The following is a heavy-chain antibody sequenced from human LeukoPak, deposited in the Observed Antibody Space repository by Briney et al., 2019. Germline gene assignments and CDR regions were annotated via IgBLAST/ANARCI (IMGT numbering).Heavy chain of an antibody. CDR1: GFTFSSYG. J-gene: IGHJ3*02. CDR3: ARELREHGVFDI. Sequence: GGTLRLSCAASGFTFSSYGMTWVRQAPGKGLEWVSEIYSDGSTYYAASVRGRFSISRDNSKNTVYLQMNSLRAEDTAVYYCARELREHGVFDIWGRGTMVTVSS. D-gene: IGHD1-26*01. CDR2: IYSDGST. V-gene: IGHV3-53*01.